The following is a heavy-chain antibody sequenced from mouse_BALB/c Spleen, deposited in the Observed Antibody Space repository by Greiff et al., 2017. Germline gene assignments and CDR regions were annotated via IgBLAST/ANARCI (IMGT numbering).Heavy chain of an antibody. CDR2: ISNGGSYT. CDR3: ARVTTVSYAMDY. Sequence: EVQLVESGGDLVKPGGSLKLSCAASGFTFSSYGMSWVRQTPDKRLEWVATISNGGSYTYYPDSVKGRFTISRDNAKNTLYLQMSSLKSEDTAMYYCARVTTVSYAMDYWGQGTSVTVSA. V-gene: IGHV5-6*01. CDR1: GFTFSSYG. D-gene: IGHD1-1*01. J-gene: IGHJ4*01.